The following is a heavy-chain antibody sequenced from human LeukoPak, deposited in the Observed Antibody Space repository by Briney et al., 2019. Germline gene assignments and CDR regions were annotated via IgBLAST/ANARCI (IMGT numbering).Heavy chain of an antibody. Sequence: PGGSLRLSCAGSGFTFSSYAMSWVRQAPGKGLEWVSAISGSGGSTYYADSVKGRFTISRDNSKNTLYLQMNSLRAEDTAVYYCARSSSDWRQFDWFDPWGQGTLVTVSS. CDR2: ISGSGGST. V-gene: IGHV3-23*01. D-gene: IGHD1-1*01. CDR1: GFTFSSYA. CDR3: ARSSSDWRQFDWFDP. J-gene: IGHJ5*02.